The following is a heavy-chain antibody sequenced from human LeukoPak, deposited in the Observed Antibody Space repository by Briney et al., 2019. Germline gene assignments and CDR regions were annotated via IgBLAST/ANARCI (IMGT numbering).Heavy chain of an antibody. CDR3: ASSPGVVYDSSGYYPS. Sequence: SETLSLTCAVYGGSFSGYYWSWIRQPPGKGLEWIGEINHSGSTNYNPSLKSRVTISVDRSKNQFSLKLSSVTAADTAVYYCASSPGVVYDSSGYYPSWGQGTLVTVSS. J-gene: IGHJ5*02. V-gene: IGHV4-34*01. CDR1: GGSFSGYY. D-gene: IGHD3-22*01. CDR2: INHSGST.